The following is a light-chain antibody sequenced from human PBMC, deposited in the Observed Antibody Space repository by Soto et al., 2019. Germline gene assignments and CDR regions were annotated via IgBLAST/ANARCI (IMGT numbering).Light chain of an antibody. CDR2: AAS. V-gene: IGKV1-39*01. CDR1: QSISNY. CDR3: QQSYGTPLT. J-gene: IGKJ4*01. Sequence: DMEMTQSPSSLSASVGDRVTITCRASQSISNYLNWYQHKPGKVPKLLIYAASSLQSVVPTRFSGSGSWTDFTLTINSLQPEDFATYYCQQSYGTPLTFGGGTKIEIK.